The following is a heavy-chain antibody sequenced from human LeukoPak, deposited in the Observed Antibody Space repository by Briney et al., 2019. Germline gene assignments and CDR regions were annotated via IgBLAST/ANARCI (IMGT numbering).Heavy chain of an antibody. D-gene: IGHD6-19*01. J-gene: IGHJ6*03. V-gene: IGHV3-48*03. CDR1: GFTFSSYE. CDR2: ISSSGSTI. Sequence: GGSLRLSCAASGFTFSSYEMNWVRQAPGKGLEWVSYISSSGSTIYYADSVKGRFTISRDNSKNTLYLQMNSLRAEDTAVYYCAKSGSGWYYYYYYMDVWGKGTTVTISS. CDR3: AKSGSGWYYYYYYMDV.